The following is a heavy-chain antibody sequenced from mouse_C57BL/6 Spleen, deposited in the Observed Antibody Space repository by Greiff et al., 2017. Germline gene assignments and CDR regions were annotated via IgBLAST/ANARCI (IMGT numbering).Heavy chain of an antibody. CDR1: GYTFTSYW. CDR2: IYPGSGST. J-gene: IGHJ2*01. CDR3: ARGGRN. Sequence: QVQLQQPGAELVKPGASVKMSCKASGYTFTSYWITWVKQRPGQGLEWIGDIYPGSGSTNYNEKFKSKATLTVYTSYCTAYMQLSSLTSEDSAVYYCARGGRNWGQGTTLTVSS. V-gene: IGHV1-55*01.